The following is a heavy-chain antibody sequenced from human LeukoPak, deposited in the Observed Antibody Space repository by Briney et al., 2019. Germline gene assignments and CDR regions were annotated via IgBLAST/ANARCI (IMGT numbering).Heavy chain of an antibody. CDR1: GGSISSGGNY. J-gene: IGHJ4*02. D-gene: IGHD3-10*01. Sequence: SETLSLTCTVSGGSISSGGNYWSWIRQHPGKGLEWTGYIDYSGYTYYNPSLKSRLTISVDTSKNHFSLKLSSVTAADTAVYYCAKEGNGSGSHLDYWGQGTLVTVSS. V-gene: IGHV4-31*03. CDR2: IDYSGYT. CDR3: AKEGNGSGSHLDY.